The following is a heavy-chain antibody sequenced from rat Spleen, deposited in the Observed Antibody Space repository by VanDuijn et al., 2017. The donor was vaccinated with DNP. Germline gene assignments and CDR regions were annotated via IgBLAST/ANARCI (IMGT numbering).Heavy chain of an antibody. V-gene: IGHV1-43*01. D-gene: IGHD1-12*02. CDR1: GYTFTSYY. CDR3: ARWSDGLDY. Sequence: QVQLQQSGAELAKPGSSVKISCKASGYTFTSYYRGWIKPTTGQGLEYIGYIYPGSGRTDYNEKFKDKATLTVDKSSSTAFMQLNSLTPDDSAVYYCARWSDGLDYWGQGVMVTVSS. CDR2: IYPGSGRT. J-gene: IGHJ2*01.